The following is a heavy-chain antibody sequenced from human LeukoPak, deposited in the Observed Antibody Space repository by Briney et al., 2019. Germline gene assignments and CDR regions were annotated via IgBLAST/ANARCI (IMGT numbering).Heavy chain of an antibody. V-gene: IGHV3-21*01. J-gene: IGHJ4*02. CDR1: GFTFSSYS. CDR2: ISSSSSYI. Sequence: GGSLRLSCAASGFTFSSYSMNWVRQAPGKGLEWVSSISSSSSYIYYADSVKGRFTISRDNAKNSLYLQMNSLRAEDTAVYYCARRTPLDYYDSSGYYSTNTIDYWGQGTLVTVSP. D-gene: IGHD3-22*01. CDR3: ARRTPLDYYDSSGYYSTNTIDY.